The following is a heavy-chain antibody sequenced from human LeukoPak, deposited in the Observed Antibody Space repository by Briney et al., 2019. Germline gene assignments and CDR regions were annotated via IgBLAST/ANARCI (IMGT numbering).Heavy chain of an antibody. V-gene: IGHV3-30*02. Sequence: GGSLRLSCAASGFTSSSYGMHWVRQAPGKGLEWVAFIRYDGSNKYYADSVKGRFTISRDNSKNTLYLQMNSLRAEDTAVYYCAKGYLGYCSSTSCYTAFDIWGQGTMVTVSS. J-gene: IGHJ3*02. CDR1: GFTSSSYG. CDR2: IRYDGSNK. D-gene: IGHD2-2*02. CDR3: AKGYLGYCSSTSCYTAFDI.